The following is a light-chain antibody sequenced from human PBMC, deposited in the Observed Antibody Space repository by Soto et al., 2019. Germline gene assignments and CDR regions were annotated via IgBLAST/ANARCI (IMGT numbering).Light chain of an antibody. Sequence: QSALTQPRSVSGSPGQSVTISCTGTSSDDGGYNYVSWYQQHPGKAPKLMIYDVSKRPSGVPDRFSGSKSGNTASLTISGLQAEDEADYYCCSYAGSSFWVFGGGTKLTVL. CDR2: DVS. CDR3: CSYAGSSFWV. J-gene: IGLJ3*02. CDR1: SSDDGGYNY. V-gene: IGLV2-11*01.